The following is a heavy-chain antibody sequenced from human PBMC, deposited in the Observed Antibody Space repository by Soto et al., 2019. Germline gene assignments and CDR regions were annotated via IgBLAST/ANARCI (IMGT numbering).Heavy chain of an antibody. CDR3: AYHGGFDL. D-gene: IGHD4-17*01. CDR2: ISVRGDYR. Sequence: EGQLLQSGGGLVQPGESLRVSCAASGFTFSSSGMSWVRQAPGKGLEWVSSISVRGDYRYYADSVKGRFTISRDNSKNTLYLQMNCLTAEDTAVYYCAYHGGFDLWGQGTMVAVSS. J-gene: IGHJ3*01. V-gene: IGHV3-23*01. CDR1: GFTFSSSG.